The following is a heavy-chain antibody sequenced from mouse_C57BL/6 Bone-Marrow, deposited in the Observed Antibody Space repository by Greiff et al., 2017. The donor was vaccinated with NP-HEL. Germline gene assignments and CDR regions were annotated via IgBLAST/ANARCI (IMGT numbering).Heavy chain of an antibody. J-gene: IGHJ3*01. CDR2: ISSGGSYT. V-gene: IGHV5-6*01. D-gene: IGHD2-5*01. CDR1: GFTFSSYG. CDR3: ARHSYYSKFAY. Sequence: EVKVVESGGDLVKPGGSLKLSCAASGFTFSSYGMSWVRQTPDKRLEWVATISSGGSYTYYPDSVKGRFTISRDNAKNTLYLQMSSLKSEDTAMDYCARHSYYSKFAYWGQGTLVTVSA.